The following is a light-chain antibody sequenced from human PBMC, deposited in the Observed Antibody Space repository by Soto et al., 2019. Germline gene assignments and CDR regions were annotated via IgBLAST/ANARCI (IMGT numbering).Light chain of an antibody. CDR1: STDIGTYNS. V-gene: IGLV2-14*01. Sequence: QSALTQPASVSGSPGRSITISCTGTSTDIGTYNSVSWYQHHPGKAPKLLIFEVIDRPSGVSDRFSGSKSGNTASLTISSLQFEDEADYYCCSYTTTYTLVFGGGPKVTVL. J-gene: IGLJ3*02. CDR2: EVI. CDR3: CSYTTTYTLV.